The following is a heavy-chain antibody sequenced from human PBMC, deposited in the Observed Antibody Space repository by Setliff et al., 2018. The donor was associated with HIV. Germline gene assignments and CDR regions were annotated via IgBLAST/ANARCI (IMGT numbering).Heavy chain of an antibody. J-gene: IGHJ4*02. D-gene: IGHD6-6*01. Sequence: PSETLSLTCTVSGGSISSSSYYWGWIRQPPGKGLEWIGSIYYRGSTYYNPSLKSRVTISVDTSKNQFSLKLNSVTAADTAVYYCATRPRIAARPFDYWGQGMLVTVSS. CDR1: GGSISSSSYY. CDR3: ATRPRIAARPFDY. CDR2: IYYRGST. V-gene: IGHV4-39*01.